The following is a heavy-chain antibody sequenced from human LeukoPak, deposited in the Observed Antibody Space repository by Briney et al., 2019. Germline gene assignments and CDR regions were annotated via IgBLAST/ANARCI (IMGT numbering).Heavy chain of an antibody. CDR2: ISSSSYI. V-gene: IGHV3-21*01. CDR3: ARDRQGRFCSSTSCYAGSYGMDV. Sequence: GGSLRLSCAASGFTFSSYSMNWVRQAPGKGLEWVSSISSSSYIYYADSVKGRFTISRDNAKNSLYLQMNSLRAEDTAVYYCARDRQGRFCSSTSCYAGSYGMDVWGQGTTVTVSS. J-gene: IGHJ6*02. D-gene: IGHD2-2*01. CDR1: GFTFSSYS.